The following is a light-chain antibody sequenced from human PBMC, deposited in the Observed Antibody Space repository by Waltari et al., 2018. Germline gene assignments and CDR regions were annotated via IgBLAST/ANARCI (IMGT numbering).Light chain of an antibody. J-gene: IGLJ2*01. CDR2: DNN. V-gene: IGLV1-51*01. Sequence: SVLTQPHSVSAAPGQKVTISCSGGSSYIGNNYVSWYQQVPGTAPKLLNYDNNERPSGIPDRFSGSKSGTSATLGITGLQTVDEADYYCATWDSSLSAVLFGGGTRLTVL. CDR3: ATWDSSLSAVL. CDR1: SSYIGNNY.